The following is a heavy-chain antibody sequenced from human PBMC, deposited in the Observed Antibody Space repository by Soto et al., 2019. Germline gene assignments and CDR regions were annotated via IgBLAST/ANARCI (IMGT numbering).Heavy chain of an antibody. J-gene: IGHJ6*02. CDR2: TYYRSKWYN. V-gene: IGHV6-1*01. CDR1: GDSVSSNIAA. Sequence: SQTLSLTCAISGDSVSSNIAAWNWIRQSPSRGLKWLGRTYYRSKWYNDYAVSVKSRITINPDTSKNQFSLQLNSVTPEDTAVYYCARESTRDGSSTSCAPPRYYYYGMDVWGQGTTVTVSS. D-gene: IGHD2-2*01. CDR3: ARESTRDGSSTSCAPPRYYYYGMDV.